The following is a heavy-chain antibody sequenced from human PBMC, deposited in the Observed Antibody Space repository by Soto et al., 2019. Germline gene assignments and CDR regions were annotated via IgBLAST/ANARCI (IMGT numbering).Heavy chain of an antibody. CDR2: IHPSGGGT. CDR3: ARGGHIAVVTASFDY. D-gene: IGHD2-21*02. CDR1: GYTFTSYY. Sequence: GASVKVSCKASGYTFTSYYLHWLRQAPGQALEWMGVIHPSGGGTTYAQKFLGRVTVTRDTSTTTVFMELSSLRSDDTAVYYCARGGHIAVVTASFDYWGQGTLVTVSS. J-gene: IGHJ4*02. V-gene: IGHV1-46*03.